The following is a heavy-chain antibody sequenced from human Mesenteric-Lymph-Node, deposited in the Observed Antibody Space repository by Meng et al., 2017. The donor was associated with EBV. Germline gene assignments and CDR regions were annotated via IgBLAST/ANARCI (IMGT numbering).Heavy chain of an antibody. Sequence: QVQLVQSGDEVKKPGASVLVSCKTSGTTFSDYYIHWVRQAPGRGLQWMGRIRPNSGATHYTQTFQDRVTMTRGTSISTVYMELTNLKSDDTAIYYCARDGVDPVAADWGQGTLVTVSS. CDR3: ARDGVDPVAAD. J-gene: IGHJ4*02. CDR2: IRPNSGAT. CDR1: GTTFSDYY. D-gene: IGHD6-19*01. V-gene: IGHV1-2*06.